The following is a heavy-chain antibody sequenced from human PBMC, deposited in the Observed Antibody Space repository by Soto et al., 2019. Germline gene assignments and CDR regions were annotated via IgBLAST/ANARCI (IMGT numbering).Heavy chain of an antibody. J-gene: IGHJ3*02. CDR1: GVTVSSNY. CDR2: IFTGGST. D-gene: IGHD6-13*01. Sequence: PGGSLGLSCAASGVTVSSNYMSWVRQAPGKGLEWVSVIFTGGSTYYADSVKGRFTISRHSSMNTVYLQSDSRRAEDPAVYYCARGRQSSSWLHAFDILGQETMVNVAS. CDR3: ARGRQSSSWLHAFDI. V-gene: IGHV3-53*04.